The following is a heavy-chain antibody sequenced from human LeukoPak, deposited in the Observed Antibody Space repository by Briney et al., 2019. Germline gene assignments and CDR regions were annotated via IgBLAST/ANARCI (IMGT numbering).Heavy chain of an antibody. CDR3: ARDGPIAGRSVSLHNDYYYMDV. J-gene: IGHJ6*03. CDR2: IHSSGRT. CDR1: GGSINSYY. V-gene: IGHV4-59*01. D-gene: IGHD6-6*01. Sequence: SETLSLTCSVSGGSINSYYWNWIRQPPGKGLEWIGYIHSSGRTKYNPSLQSRVTISIDTSKNQFSLNLNSVTAADTAVYYCARDGPIAGRSVSLHNDYYYMDVWGNGTTVTVSS.